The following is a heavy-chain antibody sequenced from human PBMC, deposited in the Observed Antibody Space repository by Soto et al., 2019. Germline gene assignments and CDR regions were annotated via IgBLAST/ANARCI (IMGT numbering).Heavy chain of an antibody. D-gene: IGHD6-6*01. J-gene: IGHJ5*02. Sequence: PSETLSLTCTVSGGSISSGDYYWSWIRQPPGKGLEWIGYIYYSGSTYYNPSLKSRVTISVDTSKNQFSLKLSSVTAADTDVYYCAREKGYSSSSRVYNWFDPWGQGTLVTVSS. CDR3: AREKGYSSSSRVYNWFDP. CDR2: IYYSGST. CDR1: GGSISSGDYY. V-gene: IGHV4-30-4*01.